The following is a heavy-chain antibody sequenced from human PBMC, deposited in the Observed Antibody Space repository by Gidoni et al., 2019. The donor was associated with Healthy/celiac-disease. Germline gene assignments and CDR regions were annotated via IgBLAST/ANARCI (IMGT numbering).Heavy chain of an antibody. CDR1: GFTVSSNY. D-gene: IGHD3-22*01. J-gene: IGHJ3*02. V-gene: IGHV3-53*02. Sequence: EVQLVETGGGLIQPGGSLRLSCAASGFTVSSNYMSWVRQAPGKGLEWVSVIYSGGSTYYADSVKGRFTISRDNSKNTLYLQMNSLRAEDTAVYYCAAKERLYYYDSSGYRGNAFDIWGQGTMVTVSS. CDR2: IYSGGST. CDR3: AAKERLYYYDSSGYRGNAFDI.